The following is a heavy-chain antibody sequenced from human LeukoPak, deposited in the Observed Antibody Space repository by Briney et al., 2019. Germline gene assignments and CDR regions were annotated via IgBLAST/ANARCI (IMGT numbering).Heavy chain of an antibody. Sequence: ASVKVSCKVSGYTLTELSMHWVRQAPGKGLEWMGGFDPEDGETIYAQKFQGRVTMTEDTSTDTAYKELSSLRSEDTAVYYCATRPYYYDSSGYYYEYWGQGTLVTVSS. D-gene: IGHD3-22*01. CDR2: FDPEDGET. CDR1: GYTLTELS. V-gene: IGHV1-24*01. J-gene: IGHJ4*02. CDR3: ATRPYYYDSSGYYYEY.